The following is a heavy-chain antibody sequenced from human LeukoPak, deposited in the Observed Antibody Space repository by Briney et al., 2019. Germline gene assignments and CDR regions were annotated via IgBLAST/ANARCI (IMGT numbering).Heavy chain of an antibody. D-gene: IGHD6-13*01. J-gene: IGHJ6*02. CDR1: GGTFSSYA. CDR3: ARVVAAGKSNPTSRYYYYGMDV. Sequence: SVKVSCKASGGTFSSYAISWVRQAPGQGLEWMGRIIPILGIANYAQKFQGRVTITADKSTSTAYMELSSLRSEDTAVYYCARVVAAGKSNPTSRYYYYGMDVWGQGTTVTVSS. CDR2: IIPILGIA. V-gene: IGHV1-69*04.